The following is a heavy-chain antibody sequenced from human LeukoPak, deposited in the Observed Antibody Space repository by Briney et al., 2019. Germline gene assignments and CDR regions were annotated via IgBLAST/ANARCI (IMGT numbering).Heavy chain of an antibody. CDR1: GFTFSSYD. CDR2: ISGSGGTT. J-gene: IGHJ4*02. V-gene: IGHV3-23*01. Sequence: GGTLRLSCAASGFTFSSYDMNWVRQAPGKGLEWVSAISGSGGTTYYADSVKGRFTISRDNSKNTLYLQMNSLRAEDTTVYYCAKAKHGYGSGSCSKVTFDYWGQGTLVTVSS. CDR3: AKAKHGYGSGSCSKVTFDY. D-gene: IGHD3-10*01.